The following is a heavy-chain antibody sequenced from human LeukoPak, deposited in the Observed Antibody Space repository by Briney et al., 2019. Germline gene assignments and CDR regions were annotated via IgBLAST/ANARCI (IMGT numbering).Heavy chain of an antibody. V-gene: IGHV3-21*01. Sequence: GGSLRLSCAASGFTFSSYAMSWVRQAPGKGLEWLSSISSASSYIYYVDSVKGRFTISRDNAKNSLDLQMSSLRAEDTAVYYCARDARIVAAGTVIDSWGQGTLVTVSS. CDR3: ARDARIVAAGTVIDS. CDR2: ISSASSYI. J-gene: IGHJ4*02. D-gene: IGHD6-13*01. CDR1: GFTFSSYA.